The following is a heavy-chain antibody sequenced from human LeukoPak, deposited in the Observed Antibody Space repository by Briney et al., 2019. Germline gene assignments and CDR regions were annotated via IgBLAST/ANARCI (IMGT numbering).Heavy chain of an antibody. Sequence: GGSLRLSCAASGFTFSTYWMSWVRQAPGKGLEWVANIKEDGSQKNYVGSVKGRFTISRDNAKNSLYLQMNSLRAEDTAVYLCARGLLAAAGIDYWGQGALVTVSS. CDR1: GFTFSTYW. CDR3: ARGLLAAAGIDY. J-gene: IGHJ4*02. V-gene: IGHV3-7*04. CDR2: IKEDGSQK. D-gene: IGHD6-13*01.